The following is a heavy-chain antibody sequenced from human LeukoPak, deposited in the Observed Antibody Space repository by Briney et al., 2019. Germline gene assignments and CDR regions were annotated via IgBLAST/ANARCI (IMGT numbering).Heavy chain of an antibody. CDR1: GGTFSSYA. CDR3: ARAYYYGSGRGDYFDY. J-gene: IGHJ4*02. D-gene: IGHD3-10*01. CDR2: IIPIFGTA. V-gene: IGHV1-69*13. Sequence: ASVKGSCKASGGTFSSYAISWVRQAPGQGLEWMGGIIPIFGTANYAQKFQGRVTITADESTSTAYMELSSLRSEDTAVYYCARAYYYGSGRGDYFDYWGQGTLVTVSS.